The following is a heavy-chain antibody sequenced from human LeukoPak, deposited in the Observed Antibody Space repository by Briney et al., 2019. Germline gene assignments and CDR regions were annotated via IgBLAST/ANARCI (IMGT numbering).Heavy chain of an antibody. CDR3: AKCTRGSSWYSGLSGNDY. V-gene: IGHV3-23*01. CDR1: GFTFSSYA. J-gene: IGHJ4*02. D-gene: IGHD6-13*01. CDR2: ISGSGGST. Sequence: HAGGSLRLSCAASGFTFSSYAMSWVRQAPGKGLEWVSAISGSGGSTYYADSVKGRFTISRDNSKNTLYLQMNSLRAEDTAVYYCAKCTRGSSWYSGLSGNDYWGQGTLVTVSS.